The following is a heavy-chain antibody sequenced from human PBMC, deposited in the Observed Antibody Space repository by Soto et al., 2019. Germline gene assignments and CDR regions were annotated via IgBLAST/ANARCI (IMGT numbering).Heavy chain of an antibody. D-gene: IGHD2-21*02. CDR1: GGTFSSYA. J-gene: IGHJ5*02. V-gene: IGHV1-69*12. Sequence: QVQLVQSGAEVKKPGSSVKVSCKASGGTFSSYAISWVRQAPGQGLEWMGGIIPIFGTANYAQKFQGRVTITADESTSTAYMELSSLRSEDTAVYYCARDFRYCGGDFYSYWFDPWGQGTLVTVSS. CDR2: IIPIFGTA. CDR3: ARDFRYCGGDFYSYWFDP.